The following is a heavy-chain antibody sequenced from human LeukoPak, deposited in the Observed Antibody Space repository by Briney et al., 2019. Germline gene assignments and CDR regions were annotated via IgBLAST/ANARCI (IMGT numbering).Heavy chain of an antibody. CDR2: IHYSGNT. D-gene: IGHD6-13*01. CDR1: GDSISSGTFY. J-gene: IGHJ6*02. V-gene: IGHV4-39*01. Sequence: SETLSLTCTVSGDSISSGTFYWGWVRQPPGKGLEWIGSIHYSGNTYYNPSLKSPVTISVDTSKNQFSLNLSSVTAADTAVYYCASSLSSSWYVNYYGMDVWGQGTMVTVSS. CDR3: ASSLSSSWYVNYYGMDV.